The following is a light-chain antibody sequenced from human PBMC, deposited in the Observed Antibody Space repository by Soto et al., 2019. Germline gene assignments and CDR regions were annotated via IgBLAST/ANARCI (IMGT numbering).Light chain of an antibody. CDR2: ENN. CDR3: GTWDSSLSAHYV. CDR1: SPNIGNNY. V-gene: IGLV1-51*02. Sequence: QSVLTQPPPLFAPPGQKVTISCPGSSPNIGNNYVSWYQQLPGTAPKLLIYENNKRPSGIPDRFSGSKSGTSATLGITGLQTGDEADYYCGTWDSSLSAHYVFGTGTKVSVL. J-gene: IGLJ1*01.